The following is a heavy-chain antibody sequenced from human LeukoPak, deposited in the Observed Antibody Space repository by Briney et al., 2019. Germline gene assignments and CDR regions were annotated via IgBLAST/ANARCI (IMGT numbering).Heavy chain of an antibody. Sequence: PSETLSLTCTVSGGSISGYYWSWIRRPAGKGLEWIGRIYSSGSTNYNPSLKSRVTMSVDTSKNQFSLKLSSVTAADTAVYYCARESYYYDSSGYHNWFDPWGQGTLVTVSS. CDR3: ARESYYYDSSGYHNWFDP. CDR2: IYSSGST. D-gene: IGHD3-22*01. CDR1: GGSISGYY. J-gene: IGHJ5*02. V-gene: IGHV4-4*07.